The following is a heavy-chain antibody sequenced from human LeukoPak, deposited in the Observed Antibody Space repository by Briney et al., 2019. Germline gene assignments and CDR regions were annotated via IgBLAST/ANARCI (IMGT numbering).Heavy chain of an antibody. V-gene: IGHV4-38-2*01. Sequence: SETLSLTCAVSGYSISSGYYWGWIRQPPGKGLEGIGSIFHSGNTYYNPSLKSRVTISVDTSKNQFSLKLSSVTAADTAVYYCARQKGCGGDCYSGDWFDPWGQGTLVTVSS. D-gene: IGHD2-21*01. J-gene: IGHJ5*02. CDR2: IFHSGNT. CDR3: ARQKGCGGDCYSGDWFDP. CDR1: GYSISSGYY.